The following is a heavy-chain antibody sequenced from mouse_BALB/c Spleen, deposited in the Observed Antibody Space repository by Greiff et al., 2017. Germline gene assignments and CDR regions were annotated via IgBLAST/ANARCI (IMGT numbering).Heavy chain of an antibody. V-gene: IGHV4-1*02. CDR2: INPDSSTI. CDR1: GFDFSRYW. CDR3: ARVGYPAWFAY. J-gene: IGHJ3*01. Sequence: DVKLQESGGGLVQPGGSLKLSCAASGFDFSRYWMSWVRQAPGKGLEWIGEINPDSSTINYTPSLKDKFIISRDNAKNTLYLQMSKVRSEDTALYYCARVGYPAWFAYWGQGTLVTVSA. D-gene: IGHD2-2*01.